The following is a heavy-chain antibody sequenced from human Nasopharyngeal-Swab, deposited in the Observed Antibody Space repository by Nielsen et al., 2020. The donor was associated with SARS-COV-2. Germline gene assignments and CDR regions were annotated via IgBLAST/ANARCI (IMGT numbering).Heavy chain of an antibody. J-gene: IGHJ6*01. V-gene: IGHV4-4*07. Sequence: SETLSLTCSVSGGSISGYFLSWIRQPAGEGLEWIGRVYTSGSTNYNPSLKSRVTISIDMSKNQFSLEWRSVTAADTAFYYCARSGTTKYRLDVWGQGTTVIVSS. CDR3: ARSGTTKYRLDV. D-gene: IGHD1-1*01. CDR1: GGSISGYF. CDR2: VYTSGST.